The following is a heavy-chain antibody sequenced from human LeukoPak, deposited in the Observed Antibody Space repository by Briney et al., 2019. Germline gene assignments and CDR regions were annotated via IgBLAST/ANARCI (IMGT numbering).Heavy chain of an antibody. Sequence: GGSVRLSCAASGFTFSSYSMSWVRQAPGEGLEWVSAISPSGDSTSYPDSVKGRFTISRDNSKNTVYLQMNSLTAEDTAIYYCARRLPVAGRTDFFNYWGQGTLVTVSS. CDR1: GFTFSSYS. V-gene: IGHV3-23*01. CDR2: ISPSGDST. J-gene: IGHJ4*02. CDR3: ARRLPVAGRTDFFNY. D-gene: IGHD6-13*01.